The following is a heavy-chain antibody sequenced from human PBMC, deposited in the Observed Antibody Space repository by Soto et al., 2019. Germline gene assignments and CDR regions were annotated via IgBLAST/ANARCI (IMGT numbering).Heavy chain of an antibody. V-gene: IGHV1-69*02. CDR1: GGTFSSYT. D-gene: IGHD2-15*01. Sequence: QVLLVQSGAEVKKPGSSVKVSCKASGGTFSSYTISWVRQAPGQGLEWMGRIIPILGIANYAQKFQGRVTITADKSTSTAYMELSSLRSEDTAVYYCARVVVVAAGGVNWFDPWGQGTLVTVSS. J-gene: IGHJ5*02. CDR2: IIPILGIA. CDR3: ARVVVVAAGGVNWFDP.